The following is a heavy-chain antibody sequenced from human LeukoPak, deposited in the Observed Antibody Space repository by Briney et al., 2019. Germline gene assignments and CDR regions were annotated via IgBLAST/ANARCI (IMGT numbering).Heavy chain of an antibody. CDR3: PKNRAMPGLAVAGGPVSPLDY. CDR2: IRYDGSNK. Sequence: GGSLRLSCAASGFTFSSYGMHWVRQAPGKGLEWVAFIRYDGSNKYYADSVKGRFTISRDNSKNTLYLQMNSLRAEDTAVYYLPKNRAMPGLAVAGGPVSPLDYGGQETLVTVSS. J-gene: IGHJ4*02. D-gene: IGHD6-19*01. CDR1: GFTFSSYG. V-gene: IGHV3-30*02.